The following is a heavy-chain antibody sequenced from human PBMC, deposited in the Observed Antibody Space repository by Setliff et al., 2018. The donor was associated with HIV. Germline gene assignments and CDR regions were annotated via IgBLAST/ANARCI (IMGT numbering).Heavy chain of an antibody. V-gene: IGHV4-34*01. CDR3: ARDLSGYSYGSYYYYMDV. Sequence: SETLSLTCAVYGGSFSGYYWSWIRQPPGKGLEWIGEINHSGSTNYNPSLKSRVTISVDTSKNQFSLKLSSVTVADTAVYYCARDLSGYSYGSYYYYMDVWGKGTTVTVSS. CDR1: GGSFSGYY. D-gene: IGHD5-18*01. CDR2: INHSGST. J-gene: IGHJ6*03.